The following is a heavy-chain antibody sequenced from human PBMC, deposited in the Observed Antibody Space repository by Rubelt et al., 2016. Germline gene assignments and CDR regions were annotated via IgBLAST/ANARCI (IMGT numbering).Heavy chain of an antibody. V-gene: IGHV3-23*01. CDR1: V. Sequence: VMRWIRQAPGRGLEWVSSISGSGESTFYADSVKGRFTTSRDNAKNSLYLQMNSLRAEDTAVYYCARSGSYATFDYWGQGTLVTVSS. CDR2: ISGSGEST. D-gene: IGHD1-26*01. CDR3: ARSGSYATFDY. J-gene: IGHJ4*02.